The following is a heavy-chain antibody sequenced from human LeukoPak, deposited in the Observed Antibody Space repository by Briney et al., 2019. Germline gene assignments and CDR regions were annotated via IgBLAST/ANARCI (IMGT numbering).Heavy chain of an antibody. V-gene: IGHV5-51*01. D-gene: IGHD2-2*01. CDR1: GYSFTNYW. J-gene: IGHJ4*02. CDR3: ARSFDCTTTSCYPFDY. CDR2: IYPGDSDT. Sequence: GESLKISYKASGYSFTNYWIGWVRQMPGKGLEWMGIIYPGDSDTRYSPSFQGQVTISADKSITTAYLQWSSLKASDTAMYYCARSFDCTTTSCYPFDYWGQGTLVTVSS.